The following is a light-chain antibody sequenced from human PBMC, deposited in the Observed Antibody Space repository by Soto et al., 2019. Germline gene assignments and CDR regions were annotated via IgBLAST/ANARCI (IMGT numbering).Light chain of an antibody. J-gene: IGLJ3*02. CDR3: TSFTTISTWV. V-gene: IGLV2-14*01. CDR2: EVS. CDR1: SSDVGGYNY. Sequence: QSALTQPASVSGSPGQSITISCTGTSSDVGGYNYVSWFQQHPGKAPKLKIYEVSNRPSGVSNRFSGSKSGNTASLTISELQAEDEADYYCTSFTTISTWVFGGGNKVTVL.